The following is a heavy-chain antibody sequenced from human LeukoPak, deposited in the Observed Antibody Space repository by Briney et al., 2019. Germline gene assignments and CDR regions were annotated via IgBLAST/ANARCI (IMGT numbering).Heavy chain of an antibody. CDR3: VRNGDYYRLDY. CDR2: IRGDGYEK. Sequence: GGSLRVSCAASGFIFSNYWMTWVRQAPGNGLEWVANIRGDGYEKHFADSVKGRFTISRDNAKNSVDLQMNNLRAEDTAVFYCVRNGDYYRLDYWGQGTLVTVSS. CDR1: GFIFSNYW. D-gene: IGHD2-21*02. J-gene: IGHJ4*02. V-gene: IGHV3-7*04.